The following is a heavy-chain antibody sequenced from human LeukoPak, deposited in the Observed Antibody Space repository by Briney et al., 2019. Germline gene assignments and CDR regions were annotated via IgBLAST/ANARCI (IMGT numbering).Heavy chain of an antibody. CDR1: GFTFSSYG. J-gene: IGHJ5*02. Sequence: PGGSLRLSCAASGFTFSSYGMHWVRQAPGKGLEWVAFIRYDRSNKYYADSVKGRFTISRDNSKNTLYLQMNSLRAEDTAVYYCAKDLYSSGWPNWFDPWGQGTLVTVSS. V-gene: IGHV3-30*02. D-gene: IGHD6-19*01. CDR2: IRYDRSNK. CDR3: AKDLYSSGWPNWFDP.